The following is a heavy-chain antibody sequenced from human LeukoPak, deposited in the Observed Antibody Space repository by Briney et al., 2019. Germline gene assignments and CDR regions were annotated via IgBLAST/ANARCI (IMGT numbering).Heavy chain of an antibody. J-gene: IGHJ4*02. CDR2: ISWNSGSI. D-gene: IGHD2-2*02. CDR1: GFTFDDYA. V-gene: IGHV3-9*01. CDR3: ASGIVVVPAAINY. Sequence: GGSLRLSCAASGFTFDDYAMHWVRQAPGKGLEWVSGISWNSGSIGYADSVKGRFTISRDNAKNSLYLQMNSLRAEVTALYYCASGIVVVPAAINYWGQGTLVTVSS.